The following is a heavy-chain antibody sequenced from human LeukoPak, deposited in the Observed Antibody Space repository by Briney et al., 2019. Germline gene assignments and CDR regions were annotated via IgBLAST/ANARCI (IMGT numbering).Heavy chain of an antibody. Sequence: GGSLRLSCAASGFTFSSYWMSWVRQAPGKGLEWVANIKQDGSEKYYADSVKGRFTISRDNAKNSLYLQMNSLRAEDTAVYYCARDASIAVATPTDYWGQGTLVTVSS. J-gene: IGHJ4*02. CDR2: IKQDGSEK. CDR1: GFTFSSYW. D-gene: IGHD6-19*01. CDR3: ARDASIAVATPTDY. V-gene: IGHV3-7*01.